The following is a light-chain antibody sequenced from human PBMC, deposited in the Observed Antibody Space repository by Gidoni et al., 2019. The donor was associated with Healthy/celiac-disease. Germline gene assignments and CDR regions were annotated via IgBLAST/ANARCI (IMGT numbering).Light chain of an antibody. V-gene: IGKV1-5*03. CDR1: QSIRSW. CDR2: KAS. Sequence: DIQMTQSPSTLSASVEDRVTITCRASQSIRSWLAWYQQKPGKAPKLLIYKASSLESGVPSRFSGSGSGTEFTLTISSLQPDDFATYYCQQYNSYPLTFGGGTKVEIK. CDR3: QQYNSYPLT. J-gene: IGKJ4*01.